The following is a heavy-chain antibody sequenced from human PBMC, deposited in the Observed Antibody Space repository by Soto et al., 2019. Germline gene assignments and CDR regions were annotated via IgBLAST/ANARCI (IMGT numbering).Heavy chain of an antibody. D-gene: IGHD2-15*01. CDR3: AREVVVAATGWFDP. J-gene: IGHJ5*02. Sequence: QVQLVQSGAEVKKPGSSVKVSCKASGGTFSSYAISWVRQAPGQGLEWMGGIIPIFGTANYAQKFQGRVTIXAXEXXSTAYMELSSLRSEDTAVYYWAREVVVAATGWFDPWGQGTLVTVSS. CDR1: GGTFSSYA. CDR2: IIPIFGTA. V-gene: IGHV1-69*12.